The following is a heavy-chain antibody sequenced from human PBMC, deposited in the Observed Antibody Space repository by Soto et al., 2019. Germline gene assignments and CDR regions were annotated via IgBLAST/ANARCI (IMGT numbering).Heavy chain of an antibody. CDR1: GFTFSMSS. J-gene: IGHJ3*02. CDR3: VKPLITLGGTTIKGGFDI. CDR2: ISGSGGST. D-gene: IGHD3-16*01. Sequence: EVQLLESGGDFVQPGGSLRLSCSPSGFTFSMSSMSWVRQAPGKGLEWVSAISGSGGSTYYADSVKGRFTISRDNSRNTLYLQMNSLRAEDTALYYCVKPLITLGGTTIKGGFDIWGQGTMVTVSS. V-gene: IGHV3-23*01.